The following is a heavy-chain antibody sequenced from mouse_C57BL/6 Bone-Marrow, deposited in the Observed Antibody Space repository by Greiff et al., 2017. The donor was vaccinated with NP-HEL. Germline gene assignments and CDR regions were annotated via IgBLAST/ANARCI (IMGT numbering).Heavy chain of an antibody. V-gene: IGHV1-55*01. CDR1: GYPFTSYW. Sequence: QVQLQQPGAELVKPGASVKMSCKASGYPFTSYWITWVKQRPGQGLEWIVDIYPGSGSTNYTEKFKCKATLTVDTSSSTADMQLSSLTSEDSAVYYCARNYGSSFTYWYFDVWGTGTTVTVSS. J-gene: IGHJ1*03. CDR2: IYPGSGST. CDR3: ARNYGSSFTYWYFDV. D-gene: IGHD1-1*01.